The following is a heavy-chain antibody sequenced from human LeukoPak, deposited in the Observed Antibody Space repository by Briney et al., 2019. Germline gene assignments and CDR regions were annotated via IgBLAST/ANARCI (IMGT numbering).Heavy chain of an antibody. CDR3: ARDGLGSTSWQNWFDP. J-gene: IGHJ5*02. D-gene: IGHD2-2*01. CDR2: INTNTGNP. Sequence: ASVKVSCKASGYTFTSYAMNWVRQAPGQGLEWMGWINTNTGNPTYAQGFTGRFVFSLDTSVSTAYLQICSLKAEDTAVYYCARDGLGSTSWQNWFDPWGQGTLVTVSS. V-gene: IGHV7-4-1*01. CDR1: GYTFTSYA.